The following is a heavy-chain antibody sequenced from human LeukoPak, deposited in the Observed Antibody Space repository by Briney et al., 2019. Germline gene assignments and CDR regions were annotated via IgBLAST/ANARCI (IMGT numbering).Heavy chain of an antibody. J-gene: IGHJ3*02. CDR2: MGVSGDNV. CDR3: AKDPNGDYVGAFDT. D-gene: IGHD4-17*01. CDR1: GFTFSAYG. V-gene: IGHV3-23*01. Sequence: GGALRLSCAASGFTFSAYGVTWVRQAPGKGLEWVSSMGVSGDNVHYADSVKGRFAISRDNSKNTLYLQMNSLRAEDAAVYYCAKDPNGDYVGAFDTWGQGTMVIVSS.